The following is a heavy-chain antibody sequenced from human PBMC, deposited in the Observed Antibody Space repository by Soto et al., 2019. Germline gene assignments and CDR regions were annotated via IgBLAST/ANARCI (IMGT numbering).Heavy chain of an antibody. D-gene: IGHD1-26*01. CDR1: FSMYS. CDR3: TRDQGGSYDSWFDP. CDR2: ISSGSDFI. J-gene: IGHJ5*02. V-gene: IGHV3-21*02. Sequence: EVQVVESGGGLVKPGGSLRLSCNFSFSMYSMDWVRQAPGKGLEWVPSISSGSDFIKYADSVKGRFTISRDNTKNSVSLQMSSLRVEDTAMYYCTRDQGGSYDSWFDPWGRGTLVTVSS.